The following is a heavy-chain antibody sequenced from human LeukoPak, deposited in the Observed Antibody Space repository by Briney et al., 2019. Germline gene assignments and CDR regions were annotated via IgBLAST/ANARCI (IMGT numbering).Heavy chain of an antibody. Sequence: GGSLRLSCEASGFTFSGYEMNWVRQAPGKGLEWISYICGRGITTLSADSVKGRFTISRDDAKNLLYLQMNSLRAEDTAVYYCARDLYYHGSGNYVPGLPDYWGQGTLVTVSS. D-gene: IGHD3-10*01. V-gene: IGHV3-48*03. CDR2: ICGRGITT. CDR3: ARDLYYHGSGNYVPGLPDY. CDR1: GFTFSGYE. J-gene: IGHJ4*02.